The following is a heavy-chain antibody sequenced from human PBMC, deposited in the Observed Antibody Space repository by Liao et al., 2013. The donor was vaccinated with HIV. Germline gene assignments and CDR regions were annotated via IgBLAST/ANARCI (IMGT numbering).Heavy chain of an antibody. CDR3: ARGGDLIAARPFDY. J-gene: IGHJ4*02. CDR2: INHSGST. D-gene: IGHD6-6*01. CDR1: GGSFSGYY. V-gene: IGHV4-34*01. Sequence: QVQLQQWGAGLLKPSETLSLTCAVYGGSFSGYYWSWIRQPPGKGLEWIGEINHSGSTNYNPSLKSRVTISVDTSKNQFSLKLSSVTAADTAVYYCARGGDLIAARPFDYWGQGTLVTVSS.